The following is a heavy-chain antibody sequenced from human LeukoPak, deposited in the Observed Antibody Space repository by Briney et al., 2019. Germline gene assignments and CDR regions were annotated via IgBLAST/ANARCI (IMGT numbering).Heavy chain of an antibody. Sequence: SQTLSLTCTVSGGSISSGGYYWSWIRQHPGKGLEWIGRIYTSGSTNYNPSLKSRVTMSVDTSKNQFSLKLSSVTAADTAVYYCAREWAELGDAFDIWGQGTMVTVSS. V-gene: IGHV4-61*02. CDR1: GGSISSGGYY. CDR2: IYTSGST. CDR3: AREWAELGDAFDI. D-gene: IGHD1-26*01. J-gene: IGHJ3*02.